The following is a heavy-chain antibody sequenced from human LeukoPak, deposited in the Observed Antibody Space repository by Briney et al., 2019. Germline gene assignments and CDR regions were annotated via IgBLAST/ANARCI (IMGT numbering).Heavy chain of an antibody. CDR1: GFTFGDYA. J-gene: IGHJ4*02. D-gene: IGHD4-17*01. Sequence: PGGSLRLSCTASGFTFGDYAMSWVRQAPGKGLEWVGFIRSKAYGGTTEYAASMEGRFTISRDDSKSIAYLQMNSLKTEDTAVYYCTRCGYGDYGNDYWGQGTLVTVSS. CDR3: TRCGYGDYGNDY. V-gene: IGHV3-49*04. CDR2: IRSKAYGGTT.